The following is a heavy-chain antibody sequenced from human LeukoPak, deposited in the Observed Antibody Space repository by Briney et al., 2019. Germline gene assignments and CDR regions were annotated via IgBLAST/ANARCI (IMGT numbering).Heavy chain of an antibody. CDR3: ARDYDILTGYYRAINWFDP. Sequence: ASVKVSCKASGYTFTSYGISWVRQAPGQGLEWMGWISAYNGNPNYAQKLQGRVTMTTDTSTSTAYMELRSLRSDDTAVYYCARDYDILTGYYRAINWFDPWGQGTLVTVSS. J-gene: IGHJ5*02. D-gene: IGHD3-9*01. CDR1: GYTFTSYG. CDR2: ISAYNGNP. V-gene: IGHV1-18*01.